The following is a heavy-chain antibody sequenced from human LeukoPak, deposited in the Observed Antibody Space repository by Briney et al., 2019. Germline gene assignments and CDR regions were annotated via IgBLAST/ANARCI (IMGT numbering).Heavy chain of an antibody. CDR1: GFTFSSYS. Sequence: GGSLRLSCAASGFTFSSYSMNWVRQAPGKGLEWVSYISSTSSTIYYADSVKGRFTISRDNAKNSLYLQMNSLRAEDTAVYYCARDRKLIVGGSYDYWGQGTLVTVSS. CDR3: ARDRKLIVGGSYDY. J-gene: IGHJ4*02. V-gene: IGHV3-48*04. D-gene: IGHD1-26*01. CDR2: ISSTSSTI.